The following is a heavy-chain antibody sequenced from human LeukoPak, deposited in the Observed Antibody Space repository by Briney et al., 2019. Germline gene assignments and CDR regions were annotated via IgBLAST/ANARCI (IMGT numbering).Heavy chain of an antibody. V-gene: IGHV3-15*07. Sequence: GGSLRLSCAASGFTYSNAWMNWVRQAPGKGLEWVGRIKSKTDGGTTDYAAPVKGRFTISRDDSKNTLYLQMNSLKTEDTAVYYCSTTYYYDSSEGYWGQGTLVTVSS. CDR1: GFTYSNAW. CDR2: IKSKTDGGTT. CDR3: STTYYYDSSEGY. D-gene: IGHD3-22*01. J-gene: IGHJ4*02.